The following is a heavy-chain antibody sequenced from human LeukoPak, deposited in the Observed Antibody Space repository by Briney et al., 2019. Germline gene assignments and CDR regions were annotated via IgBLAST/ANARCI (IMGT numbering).Heavy chain of an antibody. Sequence: ASVKVSCKASGYTFSTYYMYWVRQSPGQGLEWMGAINPTGTDTIYAQTFQGRVTMTRDLSTSTVYMELSSLRSEDTAVYYCVTDGYNYGSNWFDPWGQGTLVTVSS. J-gene: IGHJ5*02. CDR2: INPTGTDT. CDR3: VTDGYNYGSNWFDP. D-gene: IGHD5-18*01. V-gene: IGHV1-46*01. CDR1: GYTFSTYY.